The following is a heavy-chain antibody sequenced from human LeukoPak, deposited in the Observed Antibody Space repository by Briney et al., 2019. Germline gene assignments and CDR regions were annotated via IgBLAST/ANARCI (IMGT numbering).Heavy chain of an antibody. D-gene: IGHD3-22*01. V-gene: IGHV3-7*04. CDR2: IKPDRSEI. CDR1: GFTFSSRW. Sequence: GGSLRLSCAASGFTFSSRWMSWVRQAPGKGLEWVANIKPDRSEIYYVDSVKGRFTISRDNAKNTLYLQMNSLRAEDTAVYYCARGREDYYDSSGYPPPFDYWGQGTLVTVSS. J-gene: IGHJ4*02. CDR3: ARGREDYYDSSGYPPPFDY.